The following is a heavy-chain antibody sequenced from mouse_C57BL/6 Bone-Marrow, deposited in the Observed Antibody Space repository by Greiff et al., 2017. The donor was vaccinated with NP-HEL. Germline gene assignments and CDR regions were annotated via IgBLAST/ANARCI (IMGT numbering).Heavy chain of an antibody. CDR2: IYPGGGYT. CDR3: ARVGDYDTWFAY. Sequence: VQLQQSGAELVRPGTSVKMSCKASGYTFTNYWIGWAKQRPGHGLEWIGDIYPGGGYTNYNEKFKGKATLTADKSSSTAYMQFSSLRSEDSAIYYCARVGDYDTWFAYWGQGTLVTVSA. J-gene: IGHJ3*01. CDR1: GYTFTNYW. D-gene: IGHD2-4*01. V-gene: IGHV1-63*01.